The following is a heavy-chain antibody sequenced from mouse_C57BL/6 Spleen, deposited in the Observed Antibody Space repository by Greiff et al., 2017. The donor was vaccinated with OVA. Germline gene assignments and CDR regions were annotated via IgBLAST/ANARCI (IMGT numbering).Heavy chain of an antibody. CDR3: ARGLMGYFDV. CDR2: SRNKANDYTT. CDR1: GFTFSDFY. Sequence: EVQVVESGGGLVQSGRSLRLSCATSGFTFSDFYMEWVRQAPGKGLKWIAASRNKANDYTTEYSASVKGRFIVSRDTSQSILYLQMNALRAEDTAIYYCARGLMGYFDVWGTGTTVTVSS. J-gene: IGHJ1*03. D-gene: IGHD1-1*02. V-gene: IGHV7-1*01.